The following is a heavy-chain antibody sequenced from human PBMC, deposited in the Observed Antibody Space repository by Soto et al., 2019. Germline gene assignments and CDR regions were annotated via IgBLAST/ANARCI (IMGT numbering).Heavy chain of an antibody. D-gene: IGHD6-13*01. Sequence: EVQLVESGGGLVQPGGSLRLSCAASGFTFSSYEMNWVRQAPGKGLEWDSYISSSGSTIYYADSVKGRFTISRDNAKNSLYLQMNSLRAEDTAVYYCARDSSSWYGGFDPWGQGTLVTVSS. CDR1: GFTFSSYE. J-gene: IGHJ5*02. V-gene: IGHV3-48*03. CDR3: ARDSSSWYGGFDP. CDR2: ISSSGSTI.